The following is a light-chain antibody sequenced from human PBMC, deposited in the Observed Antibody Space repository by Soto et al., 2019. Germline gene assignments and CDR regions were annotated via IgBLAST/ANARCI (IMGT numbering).Light chain of an antibody. V-gene: IGLV2-14*01. CDR2: DVS. Sequence: QCVLTQPASVSGSPGQSITISCTGTSSDVGGYNYVSWYQQHPGKAPKLMIYDVSNRPSGVSNRFSGSKSGNTASLTISGLQAEDEADYYCSSYTSSSTLYVFGTGTXVTVL. CDR3: SSYTSSSTLYV. CDR1: SSDVGGYNY. J-gene: IGLJ1*01.